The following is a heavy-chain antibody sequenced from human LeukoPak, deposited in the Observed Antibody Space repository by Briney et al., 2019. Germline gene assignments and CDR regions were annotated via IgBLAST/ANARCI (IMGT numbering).Heavy chain of an antibody. CDR2: MKPNRGNT. V-gene: IGHV1-8*01. CDR3: ARAGNAYSGSYTGDDAFDI. Sequence: KPGASVKVSCKASGYTFTSYDINWVRQASGQGLEWMGWMKPNRGNTGYAQKSQGRVTMTRNTSISTAYMELSSLRSEDTAVYYCARAGNAYSGSYTGDDAFDIWGQGTMVTVSS. D-gene: IGHD1-26*01. CDR1: GYTFTSYD. J-gene: IGHJ3*02.